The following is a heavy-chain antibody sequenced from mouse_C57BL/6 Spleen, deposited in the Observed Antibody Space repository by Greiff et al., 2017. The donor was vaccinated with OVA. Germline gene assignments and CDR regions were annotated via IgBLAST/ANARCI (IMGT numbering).Heavy chain of an antibody. D-gene: IGHD2-3*01. CDR1: GYTFTSYW. Sequence: QVLLKQPGAELVKPGASVKMSCKASGYTFTSYWITWVKQRPGQGLEWIGDIYPGSGSTNYNEKFKSKATLTVDTSSSTAYMQLSSLTSEDSAVYYCARPSPYDGYFYYAMDYWGQGTSVTVSS. CDR2: IYPGSGST. V-gene: IGHV1-55*01. CDR3: ARPSPYDGYFYYAMDY. J-gene: IGHJ4*01.